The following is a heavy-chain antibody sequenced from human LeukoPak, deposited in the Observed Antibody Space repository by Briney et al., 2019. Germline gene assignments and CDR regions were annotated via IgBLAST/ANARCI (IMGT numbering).Heavy chain of an antibody. CDR3: ARVLQNYYHMDV. Sequence: SEALSLTCTVSGVSINSHYWSWIRQPPGKGLEWIGFIYDSGSANYKSSLKSRVTMTVDTSKNQFSLKLNSVSAADTAVYYCARVLQNYYHMDVWGKGTTVTVSS. V-gene: IGHV4-59*11. J-gene: IGHJ6*03. D-gene: IGHD3-3*01. CDR2: IYDSGSA. CDR1: GVSINSHY.